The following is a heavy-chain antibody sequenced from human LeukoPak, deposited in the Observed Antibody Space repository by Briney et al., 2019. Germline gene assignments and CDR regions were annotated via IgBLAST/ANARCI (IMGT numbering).Heavy chain of an antibody. CDR3: ARGPPDILVVPAASRGLSFDY. J-gene: IGHJ4*02. D-gene: IGHD2-2*01. Sequence: SETLSLTCAGYGGSFSGYYWSGLRQPPGKGLEGIGEINHSGSTNYNPSLKSRVTISVDTSKNQFSLKLSSLTAADTAVYYCARGPPDILVVPAASRGLSFDYWGQGTLVTVSS. CDR1: GGSFSGYY. CDR2: INHSGST. V-gene: IGHV4-34*01.